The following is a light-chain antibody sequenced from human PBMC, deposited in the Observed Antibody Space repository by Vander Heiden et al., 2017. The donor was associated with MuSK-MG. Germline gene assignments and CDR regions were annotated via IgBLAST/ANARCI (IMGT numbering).Light chain of an antibody. V-gene: IGKV4-1*01. Sequence: DSVMTQSPDSLAVSLGERATINCKSSQSVLYSSNNKNYLAWYQQKPGQPPKLLIYWASTRESGVPDRFSGSGYGTDFTLTISSRQAEDVAVYYCQQYDSNPPITFGQGTLMEIK. CDR3: QQYDSNPPIT. CDR2: WAS. J-gene: IGKJ5*01. CDR1: QSVLYSSNNKNY.